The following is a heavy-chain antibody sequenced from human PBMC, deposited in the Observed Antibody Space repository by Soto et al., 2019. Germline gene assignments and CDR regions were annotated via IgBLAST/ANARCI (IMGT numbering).Heavy chain of an antibody. D-gene: IGHD2-2*01. CDR2: ISGSGGST. CDR3: AKGSVVPAAENWFDP. Sequence: PGGSLRLSSAASGFTFSSYAMSWVRQAPGKGLEWVSAISGSGGSTYYADSVKGRFTISRDNSKNTLYLQMNSLRAEDTAVYYCAKGSVVPAAENWFDPWGQGTLVTVSS. J-gene: IGHJ5*02. CDR1: GFTFSSYA. V-gene: IGHV3-23*01.